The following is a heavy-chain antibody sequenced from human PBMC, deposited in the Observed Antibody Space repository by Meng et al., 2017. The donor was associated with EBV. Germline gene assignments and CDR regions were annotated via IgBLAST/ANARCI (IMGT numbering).Heavy chain of an antibody. CDR2: MNPDSGDK. D-gene: IGHD3-10*01. CDR3: ARDVYGSGTYRSDP. Sequence: GQRVQAGAEVKKPGAVVKVSCKASGYICTRYDINWVRQAPGQGLEWMGWMNPDSGDKCYAQMFQGRVTMTRDTSINTAYMDLSNLKSEDTALYYCARDVYGSGTYRSDPWGQGTLVTVSS. J-gene: IGHJ5*02. V-gene: IGHV1-8*01. CDR1: GYICTRYD.